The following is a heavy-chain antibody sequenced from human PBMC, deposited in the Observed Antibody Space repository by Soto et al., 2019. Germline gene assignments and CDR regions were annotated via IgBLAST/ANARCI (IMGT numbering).Heavy chain of an antibody. J-gene: IGHJ4*02. V-gene: IGHV3-30*09. CDR2: ISYGSTYK. Sequence: QVQLVESGGGVVQPGRSLTVSCAASGFNFNTYTIHWVRQAPGKGLEWVAVISYGSTYKYYADSVKGRFAISRDDSKNTLSLQMNNLTVGDTAVYYCARARSSGWHYLDLWGQGTLVTVSS. D-gene: IGHD6-19*01. CDR3: ARARSSGWHYLDL. CDR1: GFNFNTYT.